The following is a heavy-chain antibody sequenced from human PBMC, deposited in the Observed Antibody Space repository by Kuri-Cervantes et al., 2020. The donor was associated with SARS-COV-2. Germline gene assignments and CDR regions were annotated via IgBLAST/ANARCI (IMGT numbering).Heavy chain of an antibody. D-gene: IGHD3-22*01. V-gene: IGHV3-30*03. Sequence: GESLKISCAASGFTFSSYGMHWVRQAPGKGLEWVAVISYDGSNKYYADSVKGRFTISRDNSKNTLYLQMNSLRAEDTAVYYCARDYYDTEGYYYYGMDVWGQGTTVTVSS. CDR2: ISYDGSNK. J-gene: IGHJ6*02. CDR3: ARDYYDTEGYYYYGMDV. CDR1: GFTFSSYG.